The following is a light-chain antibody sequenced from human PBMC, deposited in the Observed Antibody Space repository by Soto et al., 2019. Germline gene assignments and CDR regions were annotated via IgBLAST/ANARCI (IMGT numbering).Light chain of an antibody. CDR1: QTVNSN. CDR3: QQSNNWPRT. Sequence: EIVMTQSPATLSVSPGERATLSYRASQTVNSNLARYQQKPGQAPRLLIYGASTRSTGIPARFSGSGSGKDFALTISSLQSEDFAVYFCQQSNNWPRTFGQGTKVEIK. V-gene: IGKV3-15*01. J-gene: IGKJ1*01. CDR2: GAS.